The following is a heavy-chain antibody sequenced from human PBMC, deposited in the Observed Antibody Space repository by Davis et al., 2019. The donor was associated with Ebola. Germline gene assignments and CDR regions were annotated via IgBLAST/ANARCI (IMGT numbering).Heavy chain of an antibody. J-gene: IGHJ4*02. V-gene: IGHV1-69*04. CDR2: IIPILGIA. CDR3: ARRSVDTAMAIDY. Sequence: SVKVSCKASGGTFSSYAISWVRQAPGQGLEWMGRIIPILGIANYAQKFQGRVTITADKSTSTAYMELSSLRSEDTAVYYCARRSVDTAMAIDYWGQGTLVTVSS. CDR1: GGTFSSYA. D-gene: IGHD5-18*01.